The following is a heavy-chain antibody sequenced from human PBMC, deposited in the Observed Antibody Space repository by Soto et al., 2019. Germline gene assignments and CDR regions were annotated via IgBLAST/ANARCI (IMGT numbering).Heavy chain of an antibody. J-gene: IGHJ4*02. V-gene: IGHV3-23*01. D-gene: IGHD3-22*01. Sequence: PGGSLRLSCAASGFTFSNYAMTWVRQSPGKGLEWVSIITGNGGTSYADFVRGRFTISRDNSKNTLYLQMNSLRAEDTAVYYCAKDAPGSGWLSDYWGQGTLVTVSS. CDR1: GFTFSNYA. CDR3: AKDAPGSGWLSDY. CDR2: ITGNGGT.